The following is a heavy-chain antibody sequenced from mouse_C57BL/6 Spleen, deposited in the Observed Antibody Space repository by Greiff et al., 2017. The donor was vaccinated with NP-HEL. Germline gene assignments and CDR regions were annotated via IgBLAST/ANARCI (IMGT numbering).Heavy chain of an antibody. D-gene: IGHD1-1*01. CDR3: ARRAVVNYFDY. CDR2: IDPSDSYT. Sequence: VQLQQPGAELVRPGTSVKLSCKASGYTFTSYWMHWVKQRPGQGLEWIGVIDPSDSYTHYNQKFKGKATLTVDTSSSTAYMQLSSLTSEDSAVYYCARRAVVNYFDYWGQGTTLTVSS. V-gene: IGHV1-59*01. CDR1: GYTFTSYW. J-gene: IGHJ2*01.